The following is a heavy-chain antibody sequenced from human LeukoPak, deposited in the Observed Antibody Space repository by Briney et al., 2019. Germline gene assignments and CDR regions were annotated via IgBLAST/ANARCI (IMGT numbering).Heavy chain of an antibody. CDR1: GVNFGGHY. Sequence: GALRVSCATSGVNFGGHYMSCVREAPRERGWRISYISGNGRDIAYADSVKGRFTISRDNAKNLLHLQMNSLRVEDTAVYHCVRQAGGAGGQWGQGTLIAVSS. CDR3: VRQAGGAGGQ. D-gene: IGHD1-26*01. CDR2: ISGNGRDI. V-gene: IGHV3-11*01. J-gene: IGHJ4*02.